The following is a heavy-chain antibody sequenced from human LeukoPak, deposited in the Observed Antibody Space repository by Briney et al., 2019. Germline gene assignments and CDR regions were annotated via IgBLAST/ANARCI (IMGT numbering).Heavy chain of an antibody. V-gene: IGHV1-3*01. CDR1: GYTFTSYA. CDR2: INAGNGNT. J-gene: IGHJ3*02. Sequence: GASVKVSCKASGYTFTSYAMHWVRQAPGQRLEWMGWINAGNGNTKYSQRFQGRVTITRDTSASTAYMELSSLRSEDTAVYYCASPLYSSGWYGAFDIWGQGTMVTVSS. D-gene: IGHD6-19*01. CDR3: ASPLYSSGWYGAFDI.